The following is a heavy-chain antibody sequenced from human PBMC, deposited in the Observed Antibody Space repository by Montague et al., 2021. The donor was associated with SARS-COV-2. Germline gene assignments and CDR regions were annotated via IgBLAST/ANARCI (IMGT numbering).Heavy chain of an antibody. Sequence: PPLVKPTQTLALTCTFSGFSLTTDGVCVSWIRQPPGKALEWLARIDWDDDKYYSTSLKTRLTISKDTSKNQVVLTITNMNPADTATYYCARNGVEFRGSEKYYSGNWLDPWGQGTLVTVSS. D-gene: IGHD3-10*01. CDR2: IDWDDDK. J-gene: IGHJ5*02. CDR1: GFSLTTDGVC. V-gene: IGHV2-70*11. CDR3: ARNGVEFRGSEKYYSGNWLDP.